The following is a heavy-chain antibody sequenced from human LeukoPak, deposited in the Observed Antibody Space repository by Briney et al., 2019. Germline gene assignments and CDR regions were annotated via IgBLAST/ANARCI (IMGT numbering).Heavy chain of an antibody. CDR1: GGSISSYY. D-gene: IGHD1-1*01. CDR3: ARHVMTGTTYYYYYGMDV. Sequence: SETLSLTCTVSGGSISSYYWSWIRQPPGKGLEWIGYIYYSGSTNYNPSLKSRVTISVDTSKNQFSLKLSSVTVADTAVYYCARHVMTGTTYYYYYGMDVWGQGTTVTVSS. V-gene: IGHV4-59*08. CDR2: IYYSGST. J-gene: IGHJ6*02.